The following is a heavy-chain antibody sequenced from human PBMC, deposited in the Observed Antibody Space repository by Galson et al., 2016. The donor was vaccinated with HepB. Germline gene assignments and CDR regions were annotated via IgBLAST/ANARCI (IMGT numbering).Heavy chain of an antibody. J-gene: IGHJ4*02. CDR3: VRLPQTGIRGRGFLDY. CDR1: IGSIVSSAYY. D-gene: IGHD1-1*01. Sequence: SETLSLTCTVSIGSIVSSAYYWGWVRQAPGKGLEWIGSASYPGDTSYNPSLNSRVTISVDTSKNQFSLRLNSVTAAATAVYYCVRLPQTGIRGRGFLDYWAQGSLVTVAS. V-gene: IGHV4-39*01. CDR2: ASYPGDT.